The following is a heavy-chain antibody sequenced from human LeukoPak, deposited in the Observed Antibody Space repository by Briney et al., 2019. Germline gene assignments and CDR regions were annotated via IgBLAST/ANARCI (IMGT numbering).Heavy chain of an antibody. CDR1: GFTFSSYT. Sequence: GGSLRLSCAASGFTFSSYTMNWVRQAPGKGLEWVAAISSSSRDNFYADSVKGRFSISRDNTQNSLSLQMSSLKAEDTAVYYCVREAAATLFDYWGQGTLVTVSS. D-gene: IGHD1-26*01. V-gene: IGHV3-21*01. CDR2: ISSSSRDN. CDR3: VREAAATLFDY. J-gene: IGHJ4*02.